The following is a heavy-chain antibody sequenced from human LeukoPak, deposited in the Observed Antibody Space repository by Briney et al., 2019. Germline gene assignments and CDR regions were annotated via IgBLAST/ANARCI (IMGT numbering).Heavy chain of an antibody. CDR3: ARVRPTYSSGRDYYMDV. J-gene: IGHJ6*03. Sequence: PGGSLRLSCAAPGFTFSSYAMSWVRQAPGKGLGWVSYTSSSGTTIYYADSVEGRFTIYTDNAKNALYLQMNSLRVEDTAVYYCARVRPTYSSGRDYYMDVWGKGTTVTISS. CDR2: TSSSGTTI. V-gene: IGHV3-48*03. D-gene: IGHD6-19*01. CDR1: GFTFSSYA.